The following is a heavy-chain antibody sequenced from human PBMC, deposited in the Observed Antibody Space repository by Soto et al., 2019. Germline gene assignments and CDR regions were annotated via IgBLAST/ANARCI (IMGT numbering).Heavy chain of an antibody. V-gene: IGHV4-4*02. J-gene: IGHJ4*02. CDR3: ASRKAVAPGY. Sequence: PSETLSLTCAVSGDSISSDKWWSWVRQPPGKGLEWIGEVYHSGNTNYNPSLKSRVIISVDKSKNQFSLKLSSVTDADTAMYYCASRKAVAPGYWGQGTLVTVSS. D-gene: IGHD6-13*01. CDR2: VYHSGNT. CDR1: GDSISSDKW.